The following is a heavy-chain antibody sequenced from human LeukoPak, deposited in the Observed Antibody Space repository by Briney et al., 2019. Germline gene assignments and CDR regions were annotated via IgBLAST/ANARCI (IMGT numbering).Heavy chain of an antibody. CDR1: GGSISSYF. V-gene: IGHV4-59*01. J-gene: IGHJ4*02. CDR2: IYDSGST. Sequence: SETLSLTCTVSGGSISSYFWSWIRQPPGKGLEWIGYIYDSGSTNYNPSLKSRVTISVDTSKNRFSLKLSSVTAADTAVYYCAREAYCGGGCYSGFDYWGQGTLVTVSS. D-gene: IGHD2-21*02. CDR3: AREAYCGGGCYSGFDY.